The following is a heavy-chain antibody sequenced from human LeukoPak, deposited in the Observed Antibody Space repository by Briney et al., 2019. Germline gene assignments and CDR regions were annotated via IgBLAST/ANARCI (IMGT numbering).Heavy chain of an antibody. CDR1: GYTFTGYY. Sequence: ASVKVSCKASGYTFTGYYMHWVRQAPGQGLEWMGWINPNSGGTNYAQKFQGRVTMTRDTSISTAYMELSRLRSDDTAVYYCATTNTPMGTFDYWGQGTLVTVSS. CDR2: INPNSGGT. D-gene: IGHD5-18*01. J-gene: IGHJ4*02. V-gene: IGHV1-2*02. CDR3: ATTNTPMGTFDY.